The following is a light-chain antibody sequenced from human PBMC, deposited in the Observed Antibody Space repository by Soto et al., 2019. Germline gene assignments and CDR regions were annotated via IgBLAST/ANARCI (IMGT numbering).Light chain of an antibody. Sequence: DIQMTQSPSTLSASVGDRVTITCRASQSISSWLAWYQQKPGKAPKLLIYDASSLESGVPSRFSGSGSGTEFTLPISSLQPDEVATYYCQQYNSYLTFGGGTKVEIK. V-gene: IGKV1-5*01. CDR3: QQYNSYLT. CDR1: QSISSW. CDR2: DAS. J-gene: IGKJ4*01.